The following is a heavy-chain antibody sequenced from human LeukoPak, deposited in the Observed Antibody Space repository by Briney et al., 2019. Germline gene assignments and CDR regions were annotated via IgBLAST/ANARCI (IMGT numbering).Heavy chain of an antibody. V-gene: IGHV3-30*04. CDR2: ISFDGTNK. Sequence: GGSLRLSCTASGFTISGDAMHWAGQAQGKGLQWVADISFDGTNKNYADSVKGRFTISRDNSKNTLFLQMNSLTTDDTALFYCARETHDALDLWGPGTLVTVSS. J-gene: IGHJ3*01. CDR3: ARETHDALDL. CDR1: GFTISGDA.